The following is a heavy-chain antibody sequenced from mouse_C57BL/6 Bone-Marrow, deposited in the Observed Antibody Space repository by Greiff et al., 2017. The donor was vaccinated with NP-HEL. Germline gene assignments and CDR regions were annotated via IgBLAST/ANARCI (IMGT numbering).Heavy chain of an antibody. Sequence: EVKLQESGPGLAKPSQTLSLTCSVTGYSITSDYWNWIRKFPGNKLEYMGYLSYSGSTYYNPSLKSRISITRDTSKNQYYLQLNSVTTEDTATYYCARSPLWLRRNYYAMDYWGQGTPVTVSS. V-gene: IGHV3-8*01. CDR1: GYSITSDY. D-gene: IGHD2-2*01. J-gene: IGHJ4*01. CDR2: LSYSGST. CDR3: ARSPLWLRRNYYAMDY.